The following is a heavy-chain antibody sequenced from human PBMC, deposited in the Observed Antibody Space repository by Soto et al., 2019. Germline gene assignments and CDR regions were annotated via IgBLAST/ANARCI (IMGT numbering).Heavy chain of an antibody. D-gene: IGHD6-13*01. CDR1: GFTFSSYA. Sequence: SGGSLRLSCAASGFTFSSYAMSWVRRAPGKGLEWVSAISGSGGSTYYADSVKGRFTISRDNSKNTLYLQMNSLRAEDTAVYYCAKGYSSTSYYYGMDVWGQGTTVTVSS. J-gene: IGHJ6*02. CDR3: AKGYSSTSYYYGMDV. V-gene: IGHV3-23*01. CDR2: ISGSGGST.